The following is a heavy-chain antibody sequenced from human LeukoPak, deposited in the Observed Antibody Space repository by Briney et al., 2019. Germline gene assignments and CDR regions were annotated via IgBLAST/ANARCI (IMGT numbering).Heavy chain of an antibody. CDR2: IYYSANT. D-gene: IGHD1-1*01. Sequence: SETLSLTCTVSGGSINSHYWSWIRQPPGKGLEWIGYIYYSANTNYNPSLKSRVTMSADTSKNQFSLKLTSVTAADTAVHYCARTSATGSGNWFDPWGQGTLVIVSS. CDR1: GGSINSHY. V-gene: IGHV4-59*11. CDR3: ARTSATGSGNWFDP. J-gene: IGHJ5*02.